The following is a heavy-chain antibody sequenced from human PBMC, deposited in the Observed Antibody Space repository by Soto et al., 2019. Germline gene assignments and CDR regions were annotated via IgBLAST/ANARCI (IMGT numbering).Heavy chain of an antibody. V-gene: IGHV1-18*01. CDR1: GYTFTSYG. D-gene: IGHD3-10*01. CDR3: AREMVRGVGSDY. J-gene: IGHJ4*02. Sequence: GASVKVSCKASGYTFTSYGTSRVRQAPGQGLEWMGWISTYNGNTKYAQKLQGRVTMTTDTSTSTAYMELRSLRSDDTAVFYCAREMVRGVGSDYWGQGTLVTVS. CDR2: ISTYNGNT.